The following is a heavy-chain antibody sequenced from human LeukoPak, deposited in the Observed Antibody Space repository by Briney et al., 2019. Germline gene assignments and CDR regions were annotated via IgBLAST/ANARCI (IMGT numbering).Heavy chain of an antibody. J-gene: IGHJ4*02. V-gene: IGHV4-4*07. CDR3: ARVSSGYLTYYFDY. D-gene: IGHD3-22*01. CDR1: GGSISSYY. Sequence: PSETLSLTCTLSGGSISSYYWSWIRPPARKGLEWIGRIYTSGSTNYNPSLKSRVTMSVDTSKNQFSLRLSSVTAAETAVYYCARVSSGYLTYYFDYWGQGTLVTVSS. CDR2: IYTSGST.